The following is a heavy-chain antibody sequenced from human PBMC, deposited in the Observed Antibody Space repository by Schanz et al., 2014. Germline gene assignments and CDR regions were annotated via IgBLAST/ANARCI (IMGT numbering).Heavy chain of an antibody. D-gene: IGHD5-12*01. CDR2: INPSGGST. Sequence: QVHLVQSGAEVHKPGASLKISCKASGYTFTNFFLHWVRQAPGQGLEWMGMINPSGGSTTYAQKCQGWVTMTRDTSISTAYMELSRLKSDDTAVYYCARAFGGYDPAGALDYWGQGTLVTVSS. CDR3: ARAFGGYDPAGALDY. J-gene: IGHJ4*02. V-gene: IGHV1-46*01. CDR1: GYTFTNFF.